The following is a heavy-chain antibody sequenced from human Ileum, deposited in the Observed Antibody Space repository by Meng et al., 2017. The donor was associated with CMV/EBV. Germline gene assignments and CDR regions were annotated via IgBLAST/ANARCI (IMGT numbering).Heavy chain of an antibody. J-gene: IGHJ4*02. D-gene: IGHD6-25*01. V-gene: IGHV3-23*01. CDR1: GFSISSYD. CDR3: DGSDF. Sequence: GESLRLFCASSGFSISSYDRGWARKAPGKGMEWVSTISGSGGSTYYADSLKGRFTISRDNSKNTLYLQMNRLTAEDTALYYCDGSDFWGQGTLVTVSS. CDR2: ISGSGGST.